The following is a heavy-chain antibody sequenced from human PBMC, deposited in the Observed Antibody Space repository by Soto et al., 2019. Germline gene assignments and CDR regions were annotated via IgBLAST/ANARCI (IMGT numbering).Heavy chain of an antibody. J-gene: IGHJ4*02. D-gene: IGHD6-13*01. CDR1: GGSISSGGYY. V-gene: IGHV4-30-4*01. Sequence: SETLSLTCTVTGGSISSGGYYWSWIRQPPGKGLEWIGYIYYSGSTYYNPSLKSRVTISVDTSKNQFSLKLSSVTAADTAVYYCARVSAAALFVYWGQGTLVTVSS. CDR3: ARVSAAALFVY. CDR2: IYYSGST.